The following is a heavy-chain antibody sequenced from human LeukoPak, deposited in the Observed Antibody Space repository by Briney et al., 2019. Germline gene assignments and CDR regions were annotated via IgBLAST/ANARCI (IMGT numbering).Heavy chain of an antibody. CDR1: GVSISIYY. CDR2: IYYSGST. Sequence: SETLSLTCTVSGVSISIYYWSWIRQPPGKGLEWIGYIYYSGSTNYNPSLRSRVTISVDTSKNQFSLRLSSVTAADTAVYYCARAPYDFWSGYIDYWGQGTLVTVSS. CDR3: ARAPYDFWSGYIDY. J-gene: IGHJ4*02. D-gene: IGHD3-3*01. V-gene: IGHV4-59*01.